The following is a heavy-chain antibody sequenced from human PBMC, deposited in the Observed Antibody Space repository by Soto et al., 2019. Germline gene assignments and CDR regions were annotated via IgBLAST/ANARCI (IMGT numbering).Heavy chain of an antibody. Sequence: ASVKVSCKASGYTFPNYGISWVRQAPGQGLDWMGWISAYNGNTNYAQKLQGRVTMTTDTSTSTAYMELRSLRSDDTAVYYCARDEDTMIAGIRSAEYFQHWGQGTLVTVSS. V-gene: IGHV1-18*01. CDR2: ISAYNGNT. CDR1: GYTFPNYG. CDR3: ARDEDTMIAGIRSAEYFQH. J-gene: IGHJ1*01. D-gene: IGHD3-22*01.